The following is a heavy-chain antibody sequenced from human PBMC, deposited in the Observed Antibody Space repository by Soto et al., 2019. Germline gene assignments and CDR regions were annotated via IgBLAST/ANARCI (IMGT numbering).Heavy chain of an antibody. V-gene: IGHV3-21*01. CDR1: GFTFSSYS. J-gene: IGHJ6*02. D-gene: IGHD3-3*01. CDR3: ARDFGVVIGYGMDV. Sequence: PVGSLRLSCAASGFTFSSYSMNWVRQAPGKGLEWVSSISSSSSYIYYADSVKGRFTISRDNAKNSLYLQMNSLRAEDTAVYYCARDFGVVIGYGMDVWGQGTTVTVSS. CDR2: ISSSSSYI.